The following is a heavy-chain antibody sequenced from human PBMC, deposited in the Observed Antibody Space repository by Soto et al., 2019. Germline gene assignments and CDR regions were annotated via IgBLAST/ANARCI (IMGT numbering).Heavy chain of an antibody. J-gene: IGHJ4*02. V-gene: IGHV1-2*02. Sequence: WASVKVSCKASGYTFTGYYMHWVRQAPGQGLEWMGWINPNSGGTNYAQKFQGRVTMTRDTSISTAYMELSRLRSDDTAVYYCARRRDYGGYSTFDYWGQGTLVTVSS. CDR1: GYTFTGYY. CDR3: ARRRDYGGYSTFDY. D-gene: IGHD4-17*01. CDR2: INPNSGGT.